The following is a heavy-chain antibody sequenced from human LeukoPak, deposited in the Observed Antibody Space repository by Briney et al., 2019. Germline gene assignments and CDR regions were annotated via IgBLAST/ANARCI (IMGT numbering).Heavy chain of an antibody. V-gene: IGHV1-2*02. Sequence: ASVKVSCKASGYTFTGYYMHWVRQAPGQGLEWMGWINPNSGGTNYAQKFQGRVTMTRDTSISTAYMELSRLRSDDTAVYYCARDHPMAARPSDWGQGTLVTVSS. CDR2: INPNSGGT. CDR1: GYTFTGYY. D-gene: IGHD6-6*01. J-gene: IGHJ4*02. CDR3: ARDHPMAARPSD.